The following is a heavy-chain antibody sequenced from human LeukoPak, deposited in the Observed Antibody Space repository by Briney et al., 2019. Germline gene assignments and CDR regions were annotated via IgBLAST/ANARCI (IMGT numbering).Heavy chain of an antibody. CDR2: ISGSSSYI. CDR1: GFTFSTYN. Sequence: GGSLRLSCAASGFTFSTYNMNWVRQAPGKGLEWVSSISGSSSYIYYADSVKGRFSISRDNAKDSLYLQMNSLRAEDTAVYYCARDLLGWELHYFDYWGQGTLVTVSS. CDR3: ARDLLGWELHYFDY. D-gene: IGHD1-26*01. J-gene: IGHJ4*02. V-gene: IGHV3-21*01.